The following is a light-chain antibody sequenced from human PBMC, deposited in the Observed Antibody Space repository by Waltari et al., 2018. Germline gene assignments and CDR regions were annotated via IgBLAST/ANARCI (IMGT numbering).Light chain of an antibody. Sequence: QSALTQPASVSGSPGQSITISCTGTRSDVAGYNYVSWYQQHPGKAPKLMIYEVSNRPSGVSNLFSGSKSGNTASLTISGLQAEDEADYYCSSYTSSSTYVFGTGTKVTVL. CDR2: EVS. CDR1: RSDVAGYNY. CDR3: SSYTSSSTYV. V-gene: IGLV2-14*01. J-gene: IGLJ1*01.